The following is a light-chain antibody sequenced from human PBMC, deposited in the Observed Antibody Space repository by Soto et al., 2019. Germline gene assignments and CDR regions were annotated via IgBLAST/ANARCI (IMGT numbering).Light chain of an antibody. CDR1: RDINNY. Sequence: DIQMTQSPSSLSASVGDRVTITCQSSRDINNYLNWYQQKPGKAPKLLIYDASNLETGVQSRFSVSASGTDFTFTISSLQPEDVATYYFQQYDNLLITFGQGTRLVIK. J-gene: IGKJ5*01. CDR3: QQYDNLLIT. CDR2: DAS. V-gene: IGKV1-33*01.